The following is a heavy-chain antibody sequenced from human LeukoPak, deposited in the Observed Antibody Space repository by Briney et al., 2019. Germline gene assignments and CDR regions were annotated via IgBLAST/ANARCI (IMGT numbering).Heavy chain of an antibody. V-gene: IGHV3-15*01. J-gene: IGHJ4*02. Sequence: PGGSLRLSCVASGFTVSRNVMSWVRQAPGKGLEWVGRSKPGGTTDFAEPVKGRFSISKDESKNTLYLQMNSLKTEDTAMYYCAIDDYYDRSGPSGADYFDYWGQGTLVTVSS. CDR3: AIDDYYDRSGPSGADYFDY. D-gene: IGHD3-22*01. CDR1: GFTVSRNV. CDR2: SKPGGTT.